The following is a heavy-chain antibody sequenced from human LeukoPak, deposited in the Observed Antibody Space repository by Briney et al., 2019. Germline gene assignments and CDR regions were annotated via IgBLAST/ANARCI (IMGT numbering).Heavy chain of an antibody. CDR1: GFTFSSYA. Sequence: GESLRLSCAASGFTFSSYAMSWVRQTPGKGLEWVSAISDSGGRTYYADSVKGRFTISRDNSKNTLFLQMNSLRAEDTAVYYCAKDTSSGRITIFGVVIRYFDYWGQGTLVTVSS. J-gene: IGHJ4*02. CDR2: ISDSGGRT. V-gene: IGHV3-23*01. D-gene: IGHD3-3*01. CDR3: AKDTSSGRITIFGVVIRYFDY.